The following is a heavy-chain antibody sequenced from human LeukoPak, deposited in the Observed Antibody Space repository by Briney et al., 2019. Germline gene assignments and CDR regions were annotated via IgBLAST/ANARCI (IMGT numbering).Heavy chain of an antibody. J-gene: IGHJ3*02. CDR2: ISGSGGST. V-gene: IGHV3-23*01. CDR1: GFTFSSYA. D-gene: IGHD3-16*01. Sequence: GGSLRLSCAASGFTFSSYALSWVRQAPGKGLEWVSAISGSGGSTYYADSVKGRFTISRDNSKNTLYLQMNSLRAEDTAVYYCAKVWAVTRDAFDIWGQGTMVTVSS. CDR3: AKVWAVTRDAFDI.